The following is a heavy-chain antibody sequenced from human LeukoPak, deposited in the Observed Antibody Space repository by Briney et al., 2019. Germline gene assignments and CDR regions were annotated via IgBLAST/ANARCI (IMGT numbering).Heavy chain of an antibody. Sequence: SETLSLTCTGSGGSIRRYYWSWIRQPPGKGLEGVGYIYYSGSTNYNPSLTSRVTIPVDTSKNQFSLQLSAVTAAHTAVYYCPSYNSGSYSHFDYWGQETLVTVSS. V-gene: IGHV4-59*08. CDR3: PSYNSGSYSHFDY. D-gene: IGHD1-26*01. CDR2: IYYSGST. CDR1: GGSIRRYY. J-gene: IGHJ4*02.